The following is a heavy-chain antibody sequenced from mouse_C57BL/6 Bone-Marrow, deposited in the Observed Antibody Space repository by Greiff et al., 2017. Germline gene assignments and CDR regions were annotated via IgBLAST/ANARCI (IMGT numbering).Heavy chain of an antibody. CDR3: ARHDDYDVDY. J-gene: IGHJ2*01. D-gene: IGHD2-4*01. V-gene: IGHV5-12*01. Sequence: EVKLVESGGGLVQPGGSLKLSCAASGFTFSDYYMYWVRQTPEKRLEWVAYISNGGGSTYYPDTVKGRFTISRDNAKNTLYLQMSRLKSEDTAMYYCARHDDYDVDYWGQGTTLTVSS. CDR2: ISNGGGST. CDR1: GFTFSDYY.